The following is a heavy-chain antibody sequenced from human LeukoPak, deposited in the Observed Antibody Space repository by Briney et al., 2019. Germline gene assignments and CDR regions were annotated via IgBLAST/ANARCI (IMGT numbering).Heavy chain of an antibody. D-gene: IGHD2-2*01. Sequence: ASVKVSCKASGYTFTSYAMNWVRQAPGQGLEWMGWINTNTGNPTYAQGFTGRFVFSLDTSVSTAYLQISSLKAEDTAVYYCARVVLHCSGTSCYFNYYYYYGMDVWGQGTTVTVSS. CDR1: GYTFTSYA. CDR2: INTNTGNP. J-gene: IGHJ6*02. CDR3: ARVVLHCSGTSCYFNYYYYYGMDV. V-gene: IGHV7-4-1*02.